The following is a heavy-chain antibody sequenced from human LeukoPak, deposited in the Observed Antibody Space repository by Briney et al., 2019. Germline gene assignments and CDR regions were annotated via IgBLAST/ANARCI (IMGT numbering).Heavy chain of an antibody. D-gene: IGHD3-10*01. CDR1: GYTFTSYG. CDR2: ISAYNGNT. J-gene: IGHJ4*02. CDR3: ARATRAMSNYYGSGPWVGFDY. V-gene: IGHV1-18*01. Sequence: VASVKVSCKASGYTFTSYGISWVRQAPGQGLEWMGWISAYNGNTNYAQKLQGRVTMTTDTSTSTAYMGLRSLRSDDTAVYYCARATRAMSNYYGSGPWVGFDYWGQGTLVTVSS.